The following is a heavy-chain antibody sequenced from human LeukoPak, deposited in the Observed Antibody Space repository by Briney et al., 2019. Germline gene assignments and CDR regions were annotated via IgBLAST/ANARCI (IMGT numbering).Heavy chain of an antibody. Sequence: GGSLRLSCAASGFTFSSYSMNWVRQAPGKGLEWVSSISSSSSYIYYADSVKGRFTISRDNAKNSLYLQMNSLRAEDTALYYCAKEGALLLTLYYFDYWGQGTLVTVSS. CDR2: ISSSSSYI. CDR1: GFTFSSYS. D-gene: IGHD2-21*02. V-gene: IGHV3-21*04. J-gene: IGHJ4*02. CDR3: AKEGALLLTLYYFDY.